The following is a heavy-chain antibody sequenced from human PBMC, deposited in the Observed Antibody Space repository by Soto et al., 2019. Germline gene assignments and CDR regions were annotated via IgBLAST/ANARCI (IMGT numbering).Heavy chain of an antibody. V-gene: IGHV6-1*01. CDR3: ASTTPLVGGSNDAFDI. D-gene: IGHD1-26*01. Sequence: PSQTLSLTCAISGDSVSSNSAAWNWIRQSPSRGLEWLGRTYYRSKWYNDCAVSVKSRITINPDTSKNQFSLQLNSVTPEDTAVYYCASTTPLVGGSNDAFDIWGQGTMVTVSS. CDR2: TYYRSKWYN. J-gene: IGHJ3*02. CDR1: GDSVSSNSAA.